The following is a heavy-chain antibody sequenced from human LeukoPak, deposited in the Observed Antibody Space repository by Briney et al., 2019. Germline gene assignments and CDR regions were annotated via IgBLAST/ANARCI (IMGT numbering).Heavy chain of an antibody. V-gene: IGHV4-4*07. CDR1: GGSISSYY. CDR2: IYTSGST. J-gene: IGHJ6*03. D-gene: IGHD2-2*01. CDR3: ARIVPAAMFYYYYYYMDV. Sequence: SETLSLXCTVSGGSISSYYWSWIRQPAGKVLEWIGRIYTSGSTNYNPSLKSRVTMSVDTSKNQFSLKLSSVTAADTAVYYCARIVPAAMFYYYYYYMDVWGKGTTVTVSS.